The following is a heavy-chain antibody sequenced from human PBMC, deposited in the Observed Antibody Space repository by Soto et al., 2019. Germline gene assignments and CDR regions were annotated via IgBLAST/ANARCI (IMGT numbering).Heavy chain of an antibody. J-gene: IGHJ6*02. CDR2: IHHSGST. Sequence: PSETLSLTCTVSGGSVSSSDHLWSWIRQPTGKGLEWIAYIHHSGSTYHNPSLKSRLTISVDMSTNQFSLKLRSVTAADTAVYYCARVPIACISSSCYSHYYYALDVWAQETTVPVSS. V-gene: IGHV4-30-4*01. CDR1: GGSVSSSDHL. D-gene: IGHD2-2*02. CDR3: ARVPIACISSSCYSHYYYALDV.